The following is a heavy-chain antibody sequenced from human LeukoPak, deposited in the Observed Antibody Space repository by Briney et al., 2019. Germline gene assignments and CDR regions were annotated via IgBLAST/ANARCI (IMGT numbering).Heavy chain of an antibody. CDR3: ATGGYDYVWGSYRYYFDY. CDR1: GYSFTSYA. Sequence: ASVKVSCKASGYSFTSYAMHWVRQAPGQRLDWMGWINAGNGNTKYSQKFQGRVTITRDTSASTAYMELSSLRSEDTAVYYCATGGYDYVWGSYRYYFDYWGQGTLVTVSS. CDR2: INAGNGNT. D-gene: IGHD3-16*02. V-gene: IGHV1-3*01. J-gene: IGHJ4*02.